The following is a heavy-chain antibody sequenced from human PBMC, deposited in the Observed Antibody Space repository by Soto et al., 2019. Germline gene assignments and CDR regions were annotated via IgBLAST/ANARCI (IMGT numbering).Heavy chain of an antibody. V-gene: IGHV1-2*02. Sequence: QVQRVKSGAEVRKPGASVKVSGKASGSTFTDYYIHWVRQAPGQGLEWMGWINPNSGGTKYAPKFQGGVTMTRDTSITTAYMELSRLRSGDTAVYYCAREPATAKPEGVDFWGQGTLVTVSS. J-gene: IGHJ4*02. CDR2: INPNSGGT. CDR3: AREPATAKPEGVDF. CDR1: GSTFTDYY. D-gene: IGHD1-1*01.